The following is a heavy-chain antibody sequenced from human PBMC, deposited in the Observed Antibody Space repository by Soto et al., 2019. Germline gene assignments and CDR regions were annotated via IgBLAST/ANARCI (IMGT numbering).Heavy chain of an antibody. J-gene: IGHJ4*02. V-gene: IGHV1-18*04. D-gene: IGHD1-26*01. CDR2: INANNGDT. CDR1: GYTFTSYG. CDR3: SRFGAYGSH. Sequence: QVQLVQSGPELKKPGASVKVSCKASGYTFTSYGISWVRQAPGQGLGWMGRINANNGDTDYRQKFQGRITMTADASTATVYMDLRNLTTADTGVYYCSRFGAYGSHWGQGTQITVSS.